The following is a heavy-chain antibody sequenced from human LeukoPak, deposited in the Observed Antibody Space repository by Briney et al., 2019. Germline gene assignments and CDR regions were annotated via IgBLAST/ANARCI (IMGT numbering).Heavy chain of an antibody. D-gene: IGHD3-10*01. J-gene: IGHJ6*03. CDR2: MNPNSGNT. V-gene: IGHV1-8*01. Sequence: ASVKVSCKASGYTFTSYDINWVRQATGQGLEWMGWMNPNSGNTGYAQKFQGRVTMTRNTSISTAYMELSSLRSEDTAVYYCARAINYYGSGRKQYYYYMDVRGKGTTVTISS. CDR1: GYTFTSYD. CDR3: ARAINYYGSGRKQYYYYMDV.